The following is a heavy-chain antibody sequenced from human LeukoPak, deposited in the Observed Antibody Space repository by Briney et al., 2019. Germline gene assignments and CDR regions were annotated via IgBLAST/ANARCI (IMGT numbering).Heavy chain of an antibody. CDR3: ARSKSYSSGWTDFDC. V-gene: IGHV3-13*01. Sequence: GGSLRLSCAASGFTFSSHDMHWVRQPTGKGLEWVSVIGTAGNTYYTDSVKGRFTISRENAKNSLYLQMDNLRTEDTAVYYCARSKSYSSGWTDFDCWGQGTLVTVSS. CDR2: IGTAGNT. CDR1: GFTFSSHD. J-gene: IGHJ4*02. D-gene: IGHD6-19*01.